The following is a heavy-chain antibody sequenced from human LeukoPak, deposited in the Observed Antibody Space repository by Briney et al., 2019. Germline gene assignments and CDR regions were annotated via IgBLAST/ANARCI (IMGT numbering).Heavy chain of an antibody. CDR3: ARGEYRSGYKSDAFDI. CDR1: GYTFIDYY. D-gene: IGHD6-19*01. V-gene: IGHV1-2*02. Sequence: ASVKVSCKASGYTFIDYYIHWLRQAPGQPFEWMGWIDPNNGGTKIAQKFQGRVTMTRDASITTDYMDLSGLSSDDAAVYYCARGEYRSGYKSDAFDIWGQGTMVTVSS. CDR2: IDPNNGGT. J-gene: IGHJ3*02.